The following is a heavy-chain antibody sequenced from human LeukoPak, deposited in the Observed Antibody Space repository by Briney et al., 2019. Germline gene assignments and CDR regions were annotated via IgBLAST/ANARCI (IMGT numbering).Heavy chain of an antibody. D-gene: IGHD2-15*01. CDR3: ARDFLEDTQ. V-gene: IGHV3-7*01. J-gene: IGHJ4*02. CDR2: IKQDGSEK. CDR1: GFTFNSYW. Sequence: GGSLRLSCAASGFTFNSYWMSWVRQAPGKGLEWVANIKQDGSEKFHVDSVKGRFTVSRDNAKNSLHLQMNSLRAEDTAVYYCARDFLEDTQWGQGTLVTVSS.